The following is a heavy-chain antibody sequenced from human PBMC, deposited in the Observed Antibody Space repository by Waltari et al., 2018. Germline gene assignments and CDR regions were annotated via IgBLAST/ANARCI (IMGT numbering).Heavy chain of an antibody. Sequence: QVHLVQSGAEVKNPGASVKVSCKTSGYAFSGYSLHWVRQAPGQGLEWMGWINPKTGATNYAQKFQGRATMTRDTSISTAYMDLTGLTSDDTAIYYCTRVVNWSEAFDIWGPGTVVTVSS. D-gene: IGHD1-1*01. CDR2: INPKTGAT. J-gene: IGHJ3*02. CDR3: TRVVNWSEAFDI. V-gene: IGHV1-2*02. CDR1: GYAFSGYS.